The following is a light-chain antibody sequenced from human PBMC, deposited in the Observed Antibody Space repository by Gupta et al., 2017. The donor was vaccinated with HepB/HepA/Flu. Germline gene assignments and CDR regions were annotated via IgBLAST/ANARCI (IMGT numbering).Light chain of an antibody. CDR3: CSFAGSGTVV. CDR1: RSDIGSYSL. J-gene: IGLJ3*02. CDR2: AVT. V-gene: IGLV2-23*02. Sequence: QSVLTQPAFVSGSPGQSITISCTGTRSDIGSYSLVSWFQQHPGQAPKLIIYAVTKRPSGISHRFSASKSGSTASLTISALQTEDAAHYFCCSFAGSGTVVFGGGTQLTVL.